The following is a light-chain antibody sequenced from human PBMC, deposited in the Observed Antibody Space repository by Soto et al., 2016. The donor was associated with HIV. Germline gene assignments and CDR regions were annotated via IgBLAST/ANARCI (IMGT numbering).Light chain of an antibody. V-gene: IGKV1-12*01. CDR2: AAS. Sequence: DIQMTQSPSSVSASVGDRVTITCRASQGISSSLAWYQQKPGKAPKLLIYAASNLQSGVPSRFSGSGSGTDFTLTISNLQPEDFATYYCQQANSFPPYTFGQGTKAGD. CDR1: QGISSS. J-gene: IGKJ2*01. CDR3: QQANSFPPYT.